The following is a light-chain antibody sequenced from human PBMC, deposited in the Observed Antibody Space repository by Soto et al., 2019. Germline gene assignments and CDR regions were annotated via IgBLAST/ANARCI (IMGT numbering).Light chain of an antibody. CDR1: NIGSES. J-gene: IGLJ3*02. CDR3: QVGHSRGDQSV. V-gene: IGLV3-21*02. CDR2: DDT. Sequence: SYELTQPPSVSVAPGQTARITCGGNNIGSESVHWYQQKPGQAPVVVVYDDTDRPSGIPERFSGSNSGNTATLTISRVEGGEEDDYYCQVGHSRGDQSVFGGGTKLTVL.